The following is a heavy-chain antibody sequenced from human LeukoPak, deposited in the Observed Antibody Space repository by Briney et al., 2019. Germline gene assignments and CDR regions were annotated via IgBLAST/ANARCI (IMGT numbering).Heavy chain of an antibody. CDR2: ISDSGSTI. J-gene: IGHJ4*02. CDR1: GFTFSDHY. CDR3: ARGISKKDY. V-gene: IGHV3-11*04. Sequence: GGSLRLSCAASGFTFSDHYVSWIRQAPGKGLEGVSYISDSGSTIKYADSVKGRFAISRDNAKNSVYLQMSSLRAEDPGAYYCARGISKKDYWGQGPVVTVSS.